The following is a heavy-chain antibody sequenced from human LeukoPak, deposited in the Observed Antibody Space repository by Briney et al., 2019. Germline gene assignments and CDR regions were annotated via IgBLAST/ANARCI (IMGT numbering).Heavy chain of an antibody. J-gene: IGHJ4*02. V-gene: IGHV4-39*01. Sequence: SETLSLTRTVSGGSFSSSSYYWGWIRQPPGKGLEWIGSISYSGSTYYNPSLKSRVSISADTSKNQFSLKLSSVTAADTAVYYCASRLAVAGTHYFDFWGQGTLVTVSS. D-gene: IGHD6-19*01. CDR1: GGSFSSSSYY. CDR2: ISYSGST. CDR3: ASRLAVAGTHYFDF.